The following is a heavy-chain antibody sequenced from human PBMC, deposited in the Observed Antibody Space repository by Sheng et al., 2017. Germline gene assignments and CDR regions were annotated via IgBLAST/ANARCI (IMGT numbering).Heavy chain of an antibody. D-gene: IGHD3-10*01. CDR1: GGTFSSYA. CDR2: IIPIFGTA. V-gene: IGHV1-69*05. Sequence: QVQLVQSGAEVKKPGSSVKVSCKASGGTFSSYAISWVRQAPGQGLEWMGGIIPIFGTANYAQKFQGRVTITTDESTSTAYMELSSLRSEDTAVYYCAREVSYYYGSGSYYNDAFDIWGQGTMVTVSS. CDR3: AREVSYYYGSGSYYNDAFDI. J-gene: IGHJ3*02.